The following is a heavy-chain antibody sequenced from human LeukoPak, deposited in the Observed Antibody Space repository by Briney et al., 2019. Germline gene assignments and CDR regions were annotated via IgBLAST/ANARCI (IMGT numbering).Heavy chain of an antibody. D-gene: IGHD2-15*01. CDR3: ATHSFGWYFDL. CDR1: GFTFSSYW. J-gene: IGHJ2*01. CDR2: INSDGSST. V-gene: IGHV3-74*01. Sequence: PGGSLRLSCAASGFTFSSYWMHWVRQAPGKGLVWVSRINSDGSSTSYADSVKGRFTISRDNAKNTLYLQMNSLRAEDTAVYYCATHSFGWYFDLWGRGTLVTVSS.